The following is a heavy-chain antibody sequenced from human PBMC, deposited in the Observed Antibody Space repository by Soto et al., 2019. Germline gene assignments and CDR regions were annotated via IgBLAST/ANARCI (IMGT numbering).Heavy chain of an antibody. CDR3: ARGAAAGDLYYYYGMDV. CDR2: IYHSGST. Sequence: ASETLSLTCAVSGGSISSGGYSWSWIRQPPGKGLEWIGYIYHSGSTYYNPSLKSRVTVSVDRSKNQFSLKLSSVTAADTAVYYCARGAAAGDLYYYYGMDVWGQGTTVTVSS. CDR1: GGSISSGGYS. D-gene: IGHD6-13*01. V-gene: IGHV4-30-2*01. J-gene: IGHJ6*02.